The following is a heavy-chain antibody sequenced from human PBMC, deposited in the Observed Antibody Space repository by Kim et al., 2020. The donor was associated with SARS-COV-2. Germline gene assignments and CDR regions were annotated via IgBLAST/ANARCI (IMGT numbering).Heavy chain of an antibody. CDR3: TRLGGDSYIAYGMDV. CDR1: GASISSHY. Sequence: SETLSLTCTVSGASISSHYWSWVRQTPGKGLEWIGYIYHSGNTDYNPSLKSRVTISIATSKNHFSLELRSVTAADTDVYYCTRLGGDSYIAYGMDVWGQGTTVTV. J-gene: IGHJ6*02. D-gene: IGHD2-21*01. V-gene: IGHV4-59*11. CDR2: IYHSGNT.